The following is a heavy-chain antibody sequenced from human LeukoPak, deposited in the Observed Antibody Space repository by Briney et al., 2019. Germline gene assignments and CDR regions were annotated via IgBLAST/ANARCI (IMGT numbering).Heavy chain of an antibody. CDR3: ARDRGGYVGKYYGMDV. CDR1: GGSISSGGYS. J-gene: IGHJ6*02. D-gene: IGHD5-12*01. Sequence: PSQTLSLTCAVSGGSISSGGYSWSWIRQPPGKGLEWIGYIYHSGSTYYNPSLKSRVTISVDRSKNQFSLKLSSVTAADTAVYYCARDRGGYVGKYYGMDVWGQGTTVTVSS. V-gene: IGHV4-30-2*01. CDR2: IYHSGST.